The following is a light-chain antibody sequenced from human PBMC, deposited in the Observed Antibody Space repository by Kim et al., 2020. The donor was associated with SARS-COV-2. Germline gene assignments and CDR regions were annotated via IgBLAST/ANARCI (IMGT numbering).Light chain of an antibody. V-gene: IGLV3-21*04. CDR2: YDD. CDR3: QLWDSSYDQSV. Sequence: SYELTQPPSVSVAPGKTARITCEGDSIGEKAVHWYQQKPGQAPVLVMYYDDDRPSGIPDRFSGSNSENTAALTISRAEVGDEADYYCQLWDSSYDQSVFGGGTQLTVL. J-gene: IGLJ2*01. CDR1: SIGEKA.